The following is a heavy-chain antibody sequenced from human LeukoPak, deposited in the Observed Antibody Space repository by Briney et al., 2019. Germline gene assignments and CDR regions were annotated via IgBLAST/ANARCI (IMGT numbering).Heavy chain of an antibody. CDR1: GFTFSSYA. J-gene: IGHJ4*02. Sequence: GGSLRLSCAASGFTFSSYAMSWVRQAPGKGLEWVSAISGSGGSTYYADSVKGRFTISRDNSRNTLYLQMHSLRAEDTAVYYCAKLGTVVTRYFDYWGQGTLVTVSS. V-gene: IGHV3-23*01. CDR2: ISGSGGST. CDR3: AKLGTVVTRYFDY. D-gene: IGHD4-23*01.